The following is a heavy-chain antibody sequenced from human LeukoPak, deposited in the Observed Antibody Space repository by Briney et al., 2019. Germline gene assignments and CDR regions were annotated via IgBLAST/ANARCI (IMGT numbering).Heavy chain of an antibody. Sequence: GASVKVSCTASGYTFTSYAMNWVRQAPGQGLEWMGWINTNTGNPKYAQSFTGRFVFSLDTSDSTAYLQISSLKAEDTAVYYCARGYSGYYGGNSEYAYWGQGTLVTVSS. CDR3: ARGYSGYYGGNSEYAY. D-gene: IGHD4-23*01. CDR1: GYTFTSYA. J-gene: IGHJ4*02. V-gene: IGHV7-4-1*02. CDR2: INTNTGNP.